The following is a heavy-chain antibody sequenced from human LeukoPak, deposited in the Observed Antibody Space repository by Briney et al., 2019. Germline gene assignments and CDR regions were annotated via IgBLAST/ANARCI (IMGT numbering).Heavy chain of an antibody. CDR2: IYYSGST. D-gene: IGHD5-12*01. V-gene: IGHV4-39*07. CDR3: ARSGSGYLRYYFDY. Sequence: SETLSLTCTVSGGSISNNNYYWGWIRQPPGTGLEWIGSIYYSGSTYYNPSLKSRVTISVDTSKNQFSLKLSSVTAADTAVYYCARSGSGYLRYYFDYWGQGTLVTVSS. CDR1: GGSISNNNYY. J-gene: IGHJ4*02.